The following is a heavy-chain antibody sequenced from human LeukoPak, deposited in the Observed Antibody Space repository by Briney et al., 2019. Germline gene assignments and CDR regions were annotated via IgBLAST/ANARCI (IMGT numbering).Heavy chain of an antibody. D-gene: IGHD3-10*01. J-gene: IGHJ5*02. V-gene: IGHV4-4*07. Sequence: ASETLSLTCTVSGGSISSYYWSWIRQPAGKGLEWIGRIYTSGSTDYNPSLKSRVTMSVDTSKNQFSLKLGSVTAADTAVYYCARDSGTTGEVKFDPWSQGTLVTVSS. CDR2: IYTSGST. CDR1: GGSISSYY. CDR3: ARDSGTTGEVKFDP.